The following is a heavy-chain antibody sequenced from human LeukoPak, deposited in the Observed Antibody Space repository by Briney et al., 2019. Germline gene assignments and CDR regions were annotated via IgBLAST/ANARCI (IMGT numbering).Heavy chain of an antibody. Sequence: GGSLRLSCAASGFTFSGYGMHWVRQAPGKGLEWVAVISYDGSNKYYADSVKGRFTISRDNSKNTLYLQMNSLRAEDTAVYYCAKDVDPFGSGSYVEGFDYWGQGTLVTVSS. CDR2: ISYDGSNK. CDR3: AKDVDPFGSGSYVEGFDY. V-gene: IGHV3-30*18. CDR1: GFTFSGYG. J-gene: IGHJ4*02. D-gene: IGHD3-10*01.